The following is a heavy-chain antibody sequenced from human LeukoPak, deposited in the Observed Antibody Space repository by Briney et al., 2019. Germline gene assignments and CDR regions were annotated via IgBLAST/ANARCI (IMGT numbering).Heavy chain of an antibody. J-gene: IGHJ4*02. D-gene: IGHD5-18*01. CDR3: ARDPPTIHFDY. Sequence: GASVKVSCKASGYTFTRNSINWLRQAPGQGLERMGWINTNTGNPTYAQGFTGRFVFSLDTSVSTAYLQISSLKAEHTAVYYCARDPPTIHFDYGGRGPLVPVSS. CDR1: GYTFTRNS. V-gene: IGHV7-4-1*02. CDR2: INTNTGNP.